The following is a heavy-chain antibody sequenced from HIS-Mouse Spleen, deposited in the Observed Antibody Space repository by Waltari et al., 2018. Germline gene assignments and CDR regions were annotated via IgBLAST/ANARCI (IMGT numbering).Heavy chain of an antibody. CDR2: ISYDGSNK. J-gene: IGHJ4*02. D-gene: IGHD1-26*01. Sequence: QVQLVESGGGVVQPGRSLRLSCAASGFTFSSYGMHWFRQAPGKGLGWGAVISYDGSNKYSADSVKGRFTISRDNSKNTLYLQMNSLRAEDTAVYYCAKDRGSPLYFDYWGQGTLVTVSS. CDR3: AKDRGSPLYFDY. V-gene: IGHV3-30*18. CDR1: GFTFSSYG.